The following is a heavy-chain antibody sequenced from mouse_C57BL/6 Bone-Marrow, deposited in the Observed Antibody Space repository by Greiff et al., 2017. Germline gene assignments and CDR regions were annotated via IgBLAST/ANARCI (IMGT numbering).Heavy chain of an antibody. J-gene: IGHJ4*01. V-gene: IGHV1-72*01. CDR3: ATPNSLYYVGAMDY. CDR2: IDPNSGGT. CDR1: GYTFTSYW. Sequence: QVQLQQPGAELVKPGASVKLSCKASGYTFTSYWMHWVKQRPGRGLEWIGRIDPNSGGTKYNEKFKSKATLTVDKPASTAYMQLSSLTSEDSAVYYCATPNSLYYVGAMDYWGQGTSVTVSS. D-gene: IGHD1-1*01.